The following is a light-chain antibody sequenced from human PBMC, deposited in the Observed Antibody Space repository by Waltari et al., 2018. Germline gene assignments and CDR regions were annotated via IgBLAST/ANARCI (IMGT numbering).Light chain of an antibody. CDR1: QSFNNY. J-gene: IGKJ3*01. V-gene: IGKV3-11*01. Sequence: EIVLTQSPATLSLSPGERAVLSCRASQSFNNYLGWYQQKPGQAPRLLIYDASTRATGIAARFSGSGSGTDFTLTISSLEPEDSAVYYCQERSDWRGLTFGPGTKVDIK. CDR2: DAS. CDR3: QERSDWRGLT.